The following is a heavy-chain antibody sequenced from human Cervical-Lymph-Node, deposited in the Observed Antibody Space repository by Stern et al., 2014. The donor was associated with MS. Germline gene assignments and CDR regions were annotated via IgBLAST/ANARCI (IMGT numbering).Heavy chain of an antibody. CDR2: IWYDGNKK. J-gene: IGHJ4*02. CDR3: ARGNWNYEGMGY. Sequence: MQLVESGGGVVQPGRSLRLSCAASGFTFSNYGMHWVLQAPGKGLEWLAVIWYDGNKKYYADSVKGRFTISRDNSKNTLFLQMSSLTAEDTALYYCARGNWNYEGMGYWGQGTLVTVSS. V-gene: IGHV3-33*01. D-gene: IGHD1-7*01. CDR1: GFTFSNYG.